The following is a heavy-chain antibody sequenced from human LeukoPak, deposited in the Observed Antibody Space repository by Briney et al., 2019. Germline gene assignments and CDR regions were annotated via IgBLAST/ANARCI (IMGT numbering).Heavy chain of an antibody. D-gene: IGHD2-15*01. V-gene: IGHV1-18*01. CDR2: ISGHNDDT. CDR1: GYTFTSYA. CDR3: ARAGYCSGGSCYPYYYYYYMDV. J-gene: IGHJ6*03. Sequence: ASVTVSCKASGYTFTSYAFSWVRQAPGPGREWMGWISGHNDDTNYAQRLQGRVTMTTDTSTSTAYMELRSLRSDDTAVYYCARAGYCSGGSCYPYYYYYYMDVWGKGTTVTVSS.